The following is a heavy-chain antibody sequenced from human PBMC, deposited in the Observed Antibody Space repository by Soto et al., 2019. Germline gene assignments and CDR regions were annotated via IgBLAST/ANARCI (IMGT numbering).Heavy chain of an antibody. Sequence: VQLQESGPGLVKPSEPLSLTCTVSGGSVSSGAYYWSWIRQPPGKGLEWIGFIYYNGSSYYSPSLKRLVIISVDTSTIQCSLNLNSVSAADTAGYYSARWRDYYVDQPGFDPRGHGILVIVSS. V-gene: IGHV4-61*08. CDR2: IYYNGSS. J-gene: IGHJ5*02. CDR1: GGSVSSGAYY. D-gene: IGHD1-26*01. CDR3: ARWRDYYVDQPGFDP.